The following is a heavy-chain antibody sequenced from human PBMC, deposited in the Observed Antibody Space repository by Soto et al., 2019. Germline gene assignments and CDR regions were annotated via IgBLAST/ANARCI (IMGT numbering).Heavy chain of an antibody. V-gene: IGHV4-34*01. CDR1: GGSFSGYY. D-gene: IGHD2-15*01. J-gene: IGHJ6*02. CDR2: INHSGST. Sequence: SETLSLTCAVYGGSFSGYYWSWIRQPPGRGLEWIGEINHSGSTNYNPSLKSRVTISVDTSKNQFSLKLSSVTAADTAVYYCARLGVVTFYYYYYGMDVWGQGTTVT. CDR3: ARLGVVTFYYYYYGMDV.